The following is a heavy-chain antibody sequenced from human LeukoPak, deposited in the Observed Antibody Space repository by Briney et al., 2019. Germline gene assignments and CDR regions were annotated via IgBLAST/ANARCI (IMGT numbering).Heavy chain of an antibody. CDR1: GFTFRSYG. Sequence: GGSLRLSCAASGFTFRSYGMHWVRQAPSKGVEWVAVIWYDGSNKYYADSVKGRFTISRDNSKNTLYLQMNSLRVEDTAVYYCAKDPRSYCSSTSCPPCFDPWGQGTLVTVSS. V-gene: IGHV3-33*06. D-gene: IGHD2-2*01. J-gene: IGHJ5*02. CDR2: IWYDGSNK. CDR3: AKDPRSYCSSTSCPPCFDP.